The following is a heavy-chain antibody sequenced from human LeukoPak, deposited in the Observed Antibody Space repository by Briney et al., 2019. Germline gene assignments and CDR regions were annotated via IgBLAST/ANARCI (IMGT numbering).Heavy chain of an antibody. CDR1: GYTFTGYY. CDR3: ARHQGAGEYPFDY. D-gene: IGHD3-16*01. J-gene: IGHJ4*02. V-gene: IGHV1-2*02. CDR2: INPNSGGT. Sequence: ASVKVSCKASGYTFTGYYMYWVRQAPGQGLEWMGWINPNSGGTNYAQKFQGRVTMTRDTSISTAYMELSSLRSEDTAVYYCARHQGAGEYPFDYWGQGTLVTVSS.